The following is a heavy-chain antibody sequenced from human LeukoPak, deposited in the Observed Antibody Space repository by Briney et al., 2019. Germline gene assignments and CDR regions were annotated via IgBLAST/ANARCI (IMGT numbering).Heavy chain of an antibody. V-gene: IGHV3-23*01. CDR2: ISGSGGNT. J-gene: IGHJ4*02. Sequence: GGSLRLSCAASGFTFSSYVMSWVRQAPGKGLEWVSAISGSGGNTYYADSVKGRFTISRDNSKNTLYLQMNSLRAEDTAVYYCAKDGARWLRVDYWGQGTLVTVSS. CDR3: AKDGARWLRVDY. D-gene: IGHD5-12*01. CDR1: GFTFSSYV.